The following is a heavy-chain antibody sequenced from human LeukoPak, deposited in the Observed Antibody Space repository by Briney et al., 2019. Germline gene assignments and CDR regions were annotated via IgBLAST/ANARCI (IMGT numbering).Heavy chain of an antibody. CDR3: ARDLSPGFKAMVIDYYYGMDV. CDR1: GYTFTGYY. Sequence: ASVKVSCKASGYTFTGYYMHWVRQAPGQGLEWMGWINPNSGGTNYAQKFQGRVTMTRDTSISTAHMELSRLRSDDTAVYYCARDLSPGFKAMVIDYYYGMDVWGQGTTVTVSS. J-gene: IGHJ6*02. D-gene: IGHD5-18*01. CDR2: INPNSGGT. V-gene: IGHV1-2*02.